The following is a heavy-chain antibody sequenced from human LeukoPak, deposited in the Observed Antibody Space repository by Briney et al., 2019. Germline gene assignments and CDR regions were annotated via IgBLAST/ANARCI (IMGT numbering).Heavy chain of an antibody. D-gene: IGHD2-2*01. CDR2: TYYRSRWYN. Sequence: SQTLSLTCAISGDSVSSNSVAWNWIRQSPSRGLEWLGRTYYRSRWYNDYAVSVKGRITIKPDTFKNQFSLQLNSVTPEDTAVYYCARGQGPTRPFQHWGQGTLVTVSS. J-gene: IGHJ1*01. CDR1: GDSVSSNSVA. CDR3: ARGQGPTRPFQH. V-gene: IGHV6-1*01.